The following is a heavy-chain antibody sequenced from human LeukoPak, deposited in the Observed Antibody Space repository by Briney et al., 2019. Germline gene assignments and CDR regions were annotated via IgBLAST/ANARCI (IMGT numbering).Heavy chain of an antibody. D-gene: IGHD4-17*01. J-gene: IGHJ4*02. CDR1: GFTFTSSA. V-gene: IGHV1-58*01. Sequence: AASVKVSCKASGFTFTSSAVQWVRQARGQRLEXXXWIVVGSGNTNYAQKFQERVTITRDMSTSTAYMELSSLRSEDTAVYYCAALYDYGDYRDYWGQGTLVTVSS. CDR3: AALYDYGDYRDY. CDR2: IVVGSGNT.